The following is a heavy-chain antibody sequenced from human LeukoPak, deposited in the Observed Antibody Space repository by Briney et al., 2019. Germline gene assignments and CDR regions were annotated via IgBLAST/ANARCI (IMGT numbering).Heavy chain of an antibody. CDR3: AKGSSTYSITSYWYFDL. D-gene: IGHD6-13*01. J-gene: IGHJ2*01. CDR1: GFTFSSYA. Sequence: PGGSLRLSCAASGFTFSSYAMSWVRQAPGKGLQWVSSISATGGSIYYADSVKGRSTVSRDNPKNTLYLQKNSLRAEDTAIYYCAKGSSTYSITSYWYFDLWGRGTLVTVSS. V-gene: IGHV3-23*01. CDR2: ISATGGSI.